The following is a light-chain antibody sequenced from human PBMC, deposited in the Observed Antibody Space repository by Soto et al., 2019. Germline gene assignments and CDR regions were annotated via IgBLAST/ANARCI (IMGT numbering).Light chain of an antibody. J-gene: IGKJ2*01. CDR2: AAS. Sequence: IQMTQSPSSLSACVGDRVTITCRASQSISSYLNWYQQKPGKAPKLLIYAASSLQSGVPSRFSGSGSGTDFTLTMSSLQPEDFATYYCQQSYSTPVFGQGTKLEIK. V-gene: IGKV1-39*01. CDR3: QQSYSTPV. CDR1: QSISSY.